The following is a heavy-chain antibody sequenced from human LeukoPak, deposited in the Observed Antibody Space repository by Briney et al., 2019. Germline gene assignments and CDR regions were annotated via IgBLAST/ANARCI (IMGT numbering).Heavy chain of an antibody. J-gene: IGHJ3*02. CDR3: ARDLSMVRGVIHDI. CDR2: ISSSGSTI. V-gene: IGHV3-48*03. D-gene: IGHD3-10*01. Sequence: GGSLGLSCAASGFTFSSYEMNWVRQAPGKGLEWVSYISSSGSTIYYADSVKGRFTISRDNAKNSLYLQMNSLRAEDTAVYYCARDLSMVRGVIHDIWGQGTMVTVSS. CDR1: GFTFSSYE.